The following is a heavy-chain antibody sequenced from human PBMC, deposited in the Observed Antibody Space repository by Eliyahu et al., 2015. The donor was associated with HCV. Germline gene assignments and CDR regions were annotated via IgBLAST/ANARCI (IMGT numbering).Heavy chain of an antibody. CDR2: IAWDGSSK. CDR3: ARDLRTWPQVPNHGLDV. D-gene: IGHD3-10*01. V-gene: IGHV3-30*03. J-gene: IGHJ6*02. CDR1: GFTFDNYG. Sequence: QVLLVESGGGVVQPGMSRRLSCAASGFTFDNYGMHWVRQAPGKGLEGVAFIAWDGSSKYYLDSVKGRFTISRDDSKNTIYLQMSSLRGDDTAVYFCARDLRTWPQVPNHGLDVWGQGTTVTVPS.